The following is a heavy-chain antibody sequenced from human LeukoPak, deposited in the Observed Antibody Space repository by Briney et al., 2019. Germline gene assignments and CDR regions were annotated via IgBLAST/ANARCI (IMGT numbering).Heavy chain of an antibody. CDR1: GFTFSSYA. D-gene: IGHD6-13*01. Sequence: PGGSLRLSCAASGFTFSSYAMHWVRQAPGKGLEWVAVISYDGCNKYYADSAKGRFTISRDNSKNTLYQQMNSLRAEDTAVYYCARDSEAAAGTRGPNWFDPWGQGTLVTVSS. CDR2: ISYDGCNK. V-gene: IGHV3-30-3*01. J-gene: IGHJ5*02. CDR3: ARDSEAAAGTRGPNWFDP.